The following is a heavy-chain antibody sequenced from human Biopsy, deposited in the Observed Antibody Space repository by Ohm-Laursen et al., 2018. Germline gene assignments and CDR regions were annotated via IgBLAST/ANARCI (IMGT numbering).Heavy chain of an antibody. J-gene: IGHJ4*02. CDR2: IYTGGST. V-gene: IGHV3-53*01. CDR3: AREGRDY. Sequence: GSLRLSCAASGFTFSSYWMHWVRQAPGKGLEWVSVIYTGGSTFYADSVKGRFTISRDKSKNTLYLQMNNLTSEDTAVYYCAREGRDYWGQGTLVTVSS. CDR1: GFTFSSYW.